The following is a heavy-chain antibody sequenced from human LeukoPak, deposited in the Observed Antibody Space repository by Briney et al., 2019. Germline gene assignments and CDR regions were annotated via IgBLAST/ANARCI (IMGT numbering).Heavy chain of an antibody. Sequence: SETLSLTCTVSGGSLSPYYWNWIRQPPGKRLEWIGYIHYSGSPNYNPSLKTRVTISLDTAKNQFSLNLKYVTAADTAVYYCARHHGVYDILTVNWFDPWGQGTLVTVSS. CDR1: GGSLSPYY. D-gene: IGHD3-9*01. CDR2: IHYSGSP. J-gene: IGHJ5*02. CDR3: ARHHGVYDILTVNWFDP. V-gene: IGHV4-59*01.